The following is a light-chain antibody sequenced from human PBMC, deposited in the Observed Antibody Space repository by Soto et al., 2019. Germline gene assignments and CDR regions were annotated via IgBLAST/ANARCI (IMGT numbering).Light chain of an antibody. Sequence: EIVLTQSPGTLSLSPGERATLSCRASQSVSSSYLAWYQQKPCQAPRLLIYDTYSRATVIPDRFSGSWSGTDFTLAISRLEAEDFALYYCQQSGSSPSFGQGTKGELK. CDR1: QSVSSSY. J-gene: IGKJ1*01. CDR2: DTY. CDR3: QQSGSSPS. V-gene: IGKV3-20*01.